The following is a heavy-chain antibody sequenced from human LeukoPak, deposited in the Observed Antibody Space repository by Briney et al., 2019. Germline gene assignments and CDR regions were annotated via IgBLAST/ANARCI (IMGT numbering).Heavy chain of an antibody. V-gene: IGHV4-61*02. J-gene: IGHJ3*02. CDR2: IYTSGST. D-gene: IGHD3-3*01. CDR3: HYIRFPRDDI. Sequence: SETLSLTCTVSGGSISSGSYYWSWIRQPAGKGLEWIGRIYTSGSTNYNPSLKSRVTISVDTSKNQFSLKLSSVTAADTAVYYCHYIRFPRDDIWGQGTMVTVSS. CDR1: GGSISSGSYY.